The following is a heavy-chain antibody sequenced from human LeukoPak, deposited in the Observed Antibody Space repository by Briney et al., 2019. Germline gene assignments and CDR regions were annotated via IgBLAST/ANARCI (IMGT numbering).Heavy chain of an antibody. D-gene: IGHD2-15*01. V-gene: IGHV4-34*01. CDR1: GGSFSGYY. Sequence: SETLSLTCAVYGGSFSGYYWSWIRQPPGKGLEWIGEINHSGSTNYNPSLKSRVTISVDTSKEQFSLKLSSVTAADTAVYYCARGQEAHCSGGSCYPYYYYGMDVWGQGTTVTVSS. J-gene: IGHJ6*02. CDR2: INHSGST. CDR3: ARGQEAHCSGGSCYPYYYYGMDV.